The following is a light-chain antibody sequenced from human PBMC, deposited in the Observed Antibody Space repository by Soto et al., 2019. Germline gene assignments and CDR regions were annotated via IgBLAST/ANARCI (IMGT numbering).Light chain of an antibody. CDR1: QDITND. CDR3: LQDYNYPYT. Sequence: AIPMTQSPSSLSASVGDRVTITCRASQDITNDLVWYQQKPGKAPKLLIYAASSLQSGVPSRFSGSGSDTDFTLTISSLQPEDFATYYCLQDYNYPYTFGQGTKLEIK. CDR2: AAS. V-gene: IGKV1-6*01. J-gene: IGKJ2*01.